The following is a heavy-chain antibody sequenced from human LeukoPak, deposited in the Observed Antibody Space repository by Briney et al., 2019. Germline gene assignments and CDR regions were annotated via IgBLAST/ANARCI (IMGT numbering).Heavy chain of an antibody. CDR2: ISSSSSYT. V-gene: IGHV3-11*05. D-gene: IGHD5/OR15-5a*01. Sequence: GGSLRLSCAASGFTFSAYNMNWVRQAPGKGLEWISYISSSSSYTNYVDSVKARFTISRDNAKNSLYLQMNSLRAEDMAVYYCARAVSVSSYYFDCWGQGTLVTVSS. J-gene: IGHJ4*02. CDR3: ARAVSVSSYYFDC. CDR1: GFTFSAYN.